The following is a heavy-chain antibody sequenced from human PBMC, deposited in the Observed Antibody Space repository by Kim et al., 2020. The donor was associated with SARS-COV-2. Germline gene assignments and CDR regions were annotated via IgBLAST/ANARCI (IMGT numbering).Heavy chain of an antibody. CDR3: ARGKVTKKPYYFDY. J-gene: IGHJ4*02. V-gene: IGHV4-30-2*01. Sequence: SQTLSLTCAVSGGSISSGGYSWSWIRQPPGKGLEWIGYIYHSGSTYYNPSLKSRVTISVDRSKNQFSLKLSSVTAADTAVYYCARGKVTKKPYYFDYWGQ. D-gene: IGHD4-17*01. CDR2: IYHSGST. CDR1: GGSISSGGYS.